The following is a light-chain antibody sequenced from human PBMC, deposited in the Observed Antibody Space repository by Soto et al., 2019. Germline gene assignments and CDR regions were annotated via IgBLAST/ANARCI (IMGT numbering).Light chain of an antibody. CDR2: GNK. V-gene: IGLV1-40*01. Sequence: QSLLTQPHSVSGAPGQTVIISCSGSSSNIGAPYDVNWYRQFPGTAPKLLIFGNKNRPSGVPDRFSGSKSGTSASLAITGLQAEDEADYYCQSYDSSLSGYVFGPGTKVTVL. J-gene: IGLJ1*01. CDR1: SSNIGAPYD. CDR3: QSYDSSLSGYV.